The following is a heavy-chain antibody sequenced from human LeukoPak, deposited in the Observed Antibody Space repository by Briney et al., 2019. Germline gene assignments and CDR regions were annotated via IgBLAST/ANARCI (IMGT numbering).Heavy chain of an antibody. V-gene: IGHV1-2*02. CDR3: ARYPWFGESYFDY. D-gene: IGHD3-10*01. J-gene: IGHJ4*02. CDR2: INPNSGGT. Sequence: ASVKVSCKASGYTFTGYYMHWVRQAPGQGLEWMGWINPNSGGTNYAQKFQGRVTMTRDTSISTAYMELSRLRSDDTAVYYCARYPWFGESYFDYWGQGTLVTVSS. CDR1: GYTFTGYY.